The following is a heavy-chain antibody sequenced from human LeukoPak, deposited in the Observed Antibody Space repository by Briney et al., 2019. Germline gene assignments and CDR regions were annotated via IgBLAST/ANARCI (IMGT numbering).Heavy chain of an antibody. V-gene: IGHV4-34*01. J-gene: IGHJ4*02. CDR3: ARADFGHFFDY. Sequence: SETLSLTCAVYGGSFSGYYWSWIRQPPGKGLEWIGEINHSGSTNYNPSLKSRVTISVDTSKNQFSLKMNSVTAADTAVYYCARADFGHFFDYWGQGTPVTVSS. CDR2: INHSGST. CDR1: GGSFSGYY. D-gene: IGHD4/OR15-4a*01.